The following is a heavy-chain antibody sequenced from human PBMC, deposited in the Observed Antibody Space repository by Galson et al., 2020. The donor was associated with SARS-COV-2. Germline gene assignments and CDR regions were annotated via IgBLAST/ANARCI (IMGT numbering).Heavy chain of an antibody. D-gene: IGHD3-10*01. CDR1: GGTFSSYA. CDR2: IIPIFGTA. Sequence: SVMISCNASGGTFSSYAISWVRQAPGQGLEWMGGIIPIFGTANYEQKFQGRVMITADDSTSTAYMELSSLRAEDTAVYYCARVLGYGSGSYRDYWGQGTLVTVSS. V-gene: IGHV1-69*13. J-gene: IGHJ4*02. CDR3: ARVLGYGSGSYRDY.